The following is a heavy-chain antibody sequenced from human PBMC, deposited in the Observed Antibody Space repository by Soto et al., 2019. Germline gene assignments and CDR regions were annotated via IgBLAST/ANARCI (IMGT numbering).Heavy chain of an antibody. CDR2: ISAYNGKT. Sequence: QVQLVQSGAEVKKPGASVKVSCKASGYSFTSYGISWVRQAPGQGLEWMGWISAYNGKTNYAQKLQGRVTMPTDTSTNTGYMELRSLRSDDTAGYYCAREKGFGESDGWGQGTTVTVSS. CDR1: GYSFTSYG. V-gene: IGHV1-18*01. J-gene: IGHJ6*02. D-gene: IGHD3-10*01. CDR3: AREKGFGESDG.